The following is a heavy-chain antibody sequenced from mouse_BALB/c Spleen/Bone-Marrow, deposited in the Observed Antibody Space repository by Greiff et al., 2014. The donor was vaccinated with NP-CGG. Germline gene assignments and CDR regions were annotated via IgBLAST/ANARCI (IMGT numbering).Heavy chain of an antibody. CDR3: ANYYGTISY. CDR1: GFTFTSSY. D-gene: IGHD1-1*01. CDR2: IHPDSGNT. J-gene: IGHJ2*01. Sequence: VQLQQSGSVLVRPGASVKLSCTASGFTFTSSYMHWAKQRPGQGLEWIGRIHPDSGNTNYNEKFKGKATITVDTSSSTAYVHLSRLTSDDSAVYYGANYYGTISYWGQGTTLTVSS. V-gene: IGHV1S130*01.